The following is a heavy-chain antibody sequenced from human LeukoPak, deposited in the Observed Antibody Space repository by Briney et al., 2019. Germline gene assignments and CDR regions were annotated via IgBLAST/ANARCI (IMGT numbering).Heavy chain of an antibody. CDR2: IDPSDSYT. Sequence: GESLKISCKGSGYSFTSYWISWVRQMPGKGLEWMGRIDPSDSYTNYSPSFQGHVTISADKSISTAYLQWSSLKAWDTAMYYCNYYYYGMDVWGQGTTVTVSS. V-gene: IGHV5-10-1*01. J-gene: IGHJ6*02. CDR1: GYSFTSYW. CDR3: NYYYYGMDV.